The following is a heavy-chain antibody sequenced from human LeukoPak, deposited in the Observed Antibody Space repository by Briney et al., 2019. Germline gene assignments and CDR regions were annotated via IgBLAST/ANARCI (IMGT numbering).Heavy chain of an antibody. CDR1: EFTFSTYC. D-gene: IGHD3-3*01. Sequence: GGSLRLSCAASEFTFSTYCMHWVRQAPGKGLVWVSRINSDGTNTDYADSVKGRFTISRDNSKNTLYLQMNSLRAEDTAVYYCVKEQDSGYYRTSGYWGQGTLVTVSS. CDR3: VKEQDSGYYRTSGY. CDR2: INSDGTNT. V-gene: IGHV3-74*01. J-gene: IGHJ4*02.